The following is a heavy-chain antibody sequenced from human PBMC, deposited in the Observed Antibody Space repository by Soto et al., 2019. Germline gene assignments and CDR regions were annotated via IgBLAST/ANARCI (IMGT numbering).Heavy chain of an antibody. CDR1: GFTFSTYW. V-gene: IGHV3-7*05. CDR3: ARNGR. D-gene: IGHD2-8*01. CDR2: IKPDGSET. Sequence: EVQLVESGGGLVQPGGSLRLSCAASGFTFSTYWMSWVRHAPGKGLEWVANIKPDGSETDYVDSVKGRFTISRDNAKSSVFLQMDSLRAEDSAVYYCARNGRWGHGTIVTVSS. J-gene: IGHJ4*01.